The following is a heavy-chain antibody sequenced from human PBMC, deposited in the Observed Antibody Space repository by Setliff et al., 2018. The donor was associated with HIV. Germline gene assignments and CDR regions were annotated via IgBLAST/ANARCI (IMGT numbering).Heavy chain of an antibody. CDR3: ARALPDSRSWVDY. Sequence: SVKVSCKDSGYNFSNYGISWVRQAPGQGLAWMGWISAYNDNTHYAQKLQGRVTMTTDTSTNTPYMELRSLRSDDTAVYYCARALPDSRSWVDYWGQGTLVTVSS. CDR2: ISAYNDNT. D-gene: IGHD6-13*01. CDR1: GYNFSNYG. J-gene: IGHJ4*02. V-gene: IGHV1-18*01.